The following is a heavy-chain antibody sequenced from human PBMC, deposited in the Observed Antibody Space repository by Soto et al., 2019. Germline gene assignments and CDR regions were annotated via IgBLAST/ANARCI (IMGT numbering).Heavy chain of an antibody. CDR1: GFTFSSYW. CDR3: ARRWEYFYMDV. J-gene: IGHJ6*03. CDR2: INTDGTSP. Sequence: EVQLVESGGALVQPGGSLRLSCAASGFTFSSYWMHWVRQAPGKGLVWVSRINTDGTSPKYLESVKGRFTISRDNAKNTLYLQMNSLRDEDTAVYYCARRWEYFYMDVWGKGTTVTVSS. V-gene: IGHV3-74*03. D-gene: IGHD1-26*01.